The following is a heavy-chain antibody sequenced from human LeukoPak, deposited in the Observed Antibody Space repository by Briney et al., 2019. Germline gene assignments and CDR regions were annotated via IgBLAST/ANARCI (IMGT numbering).Heavy chain of an antibody. Sequence: SVKVSCKASGGTFTSYAISWVRQAPGQGLEWMGRIIPILGIANYAQKFQGRVTITADKSTSTAYMELSSVRSEDTAVYYCARDERYCSSASCYQDPWGQGTLVTVSS. CDR3: ARDERYCSSASCYQDP. CDR2: IIPILGIA. CDR1: GGTFTSYA. D-gene: IGHD2-2*01. J-gene: IGHJ5*02. V-gene: IGHV1-69*04.